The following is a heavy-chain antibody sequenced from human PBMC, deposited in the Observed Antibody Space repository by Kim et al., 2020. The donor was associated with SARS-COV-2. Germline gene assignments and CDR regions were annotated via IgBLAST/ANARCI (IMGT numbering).Heavy chain of an antibody. D-gene: IGHD6-13*01. CDR3: ARDSIIGYSSSWFFDY. CDR1: GYTFTSYG. Sequence: ASVKVSCKASGYTFTSYGISWVRQAPGQGLEWMGWISAYNGNTNYAQKLQGRVTMTTDTSTSTAYMELRSLRSDDTAVYYCARDSIIGYSSSWFFDYWGQGTLVTVSS. V-gene: IGHV1-18*01. J-gene: IGHJ4*02. CDR2: ISAYNGNT.